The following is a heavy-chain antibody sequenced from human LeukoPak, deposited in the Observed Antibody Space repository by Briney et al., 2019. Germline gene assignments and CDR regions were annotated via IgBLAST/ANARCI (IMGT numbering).Heavy chain of an antibody. J-gene: IGHJ4*02. CDR2: ISAYNGNT. D-gene: IGHD3-22*01. CDR3: ARAGAVTTNYYDSSGYYRLRY. CDR1: GYTFTSYG. V-gene: IGHV1-18*01. Sequence: ASVKVSCKASGYTFTSYGISWVRQAPGQGLEWMGWISAYNGNTNYAQKLQGRVTMTTDTSTSTAYMELRSLRSDDTAVYYCARAGAVTTNYYDSSGYYRLRYWGQGTLVTVSS.